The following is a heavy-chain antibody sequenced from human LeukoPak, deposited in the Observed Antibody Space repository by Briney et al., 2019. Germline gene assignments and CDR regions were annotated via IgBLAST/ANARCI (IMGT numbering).Heavy chain of an antibody. CDR1: GFNFRIYG. Sequence: GGSQRLSCAAAGFNFRIYGMHRVRQAPGKGLEWVAVAYDDGSNQYYADSVKGRFTISKDISKNTLYVQMNSLRAEDTAVYYCATGSGYYYDHWGQGTLVTVSS. CDR2: AYDDGSNQ. V-gene: IGHV3-33*01. D-gene: IGHD3-22*01. CDR3: ATGSGYYYDH. J-gene: IGHJ4*02.